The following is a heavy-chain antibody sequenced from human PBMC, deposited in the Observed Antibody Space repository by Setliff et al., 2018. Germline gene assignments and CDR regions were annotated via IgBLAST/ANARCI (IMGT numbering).Heavy chain of an antibody. CDR3: ARAFTYYNFWSGYGYGMDV. V-gene: IGHV4-61*02. J-gene: IGHJ6*02. Sequence: SETLSLTCTVSGGSISSGSYYWSWIRQPAGKGLEWIGRIYTSGSTNYNPSLKSRVTISVDTSKNQFTLKLSSVTAADTAVYYCARAFTYYNFWSGYGYGMDVWGQGTLVTVSS. CDR1: GGSISSGSYY. CDR2: IYTSGST. D-gene: IGHD3-3*01.